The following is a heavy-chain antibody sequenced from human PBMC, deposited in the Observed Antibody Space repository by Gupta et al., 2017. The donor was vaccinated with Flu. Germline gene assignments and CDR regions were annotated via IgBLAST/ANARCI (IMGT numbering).Heavy chain of an antibody. CDR1: A. CDR3: ARDPTTNAVPHLLFDY. CDR2: ISYDGSNK. V-gene: IGHV3-30*09. J-gene: IGHJ4*02. D-gene: IGHD2-8*01. Sequence: AMHWVRQAPGKGLEWVTMISYDGSNKYYADSVKGRFVISRDNSKNTRYLQMYSIKSEDTAVYYCARDPTTNAVPHLLFDYWGQGTLVSVSS.